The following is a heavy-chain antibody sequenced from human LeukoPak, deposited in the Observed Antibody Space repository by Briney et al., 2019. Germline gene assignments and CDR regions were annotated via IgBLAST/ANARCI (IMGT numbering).Heavy chain of an antibody. J-gene: IGHJ4*02. CDR3: ARENWNRGFDY. CDR1: GFTFSYYS. CDR2: IPSSGNYF. V-gene: IGHV3-21*04. D-gene: IGHD1-1*01. Sequence: PGGSLRLSCAASGFTFSYYSMNWVRQAPGKGLEWVSSIPSSGNYFYYADSLKGRFTISRDNAKNSLYLQMNSLRAEDTALYYCARENWNRGFDYWGQGTLVTVSS.